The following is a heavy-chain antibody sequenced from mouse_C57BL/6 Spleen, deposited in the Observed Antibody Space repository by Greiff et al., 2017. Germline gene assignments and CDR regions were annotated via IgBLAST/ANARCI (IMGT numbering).Heavy chain of an antibody. J-gene: IGHJ3*01. CDR2: INPSSGYT. V-gene: IGHV1-7*01. D-gene: IGHD2-5*01. CDR1: GYTFTSYW. Sequence: VQLQESGAELAKPGASVKLSCKASGYTFTSYWMHWVKRRPGQGLEWIGYINPSSGYTKYNQKFKDKATLTADKSSSTAYMQLRSLTYEDYAVYFCASSYSNYVGYWFAYWGQGTLVTVSA. CDR3: ASSYSNYVGYWFAY.